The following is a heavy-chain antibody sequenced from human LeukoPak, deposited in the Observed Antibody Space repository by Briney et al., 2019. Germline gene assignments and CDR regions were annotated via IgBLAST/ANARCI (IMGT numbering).Heavy chain of an antibody. J-gene: IGHJ6*03. V-gene: IGHV3-30*01. CDR3: ARGTPRGTGYMDV. D-gene: IGHD1-1*01. Sequence: GRSLRLSCAAYGFTFNNYAMHWVRQAPGKGLAGVAVISYDGSSKYYADSVKGRFTISRDNSKNTLYLQMDSLRAEDTAVYYCARGTPRGTGYMDVWGKGTTVTVSS. CDR2: ISYDGSSK. CDR1: GFTFNNYA.